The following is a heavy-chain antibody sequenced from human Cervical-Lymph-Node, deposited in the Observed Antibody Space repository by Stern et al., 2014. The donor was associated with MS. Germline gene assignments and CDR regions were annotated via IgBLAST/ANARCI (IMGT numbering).Heavy chain of an antibody. Sequence: VQLVQSGSEWKKPGASVKVSCKASGYTFSGYYLNWVRQGPGQGLEWMGWINTNSGNPTYAQGFTGRFVFSLDTSVSTAYLQISSLKTEDTGIYFCARFVDYPMGRVFDVWGQGTQVTVSS. CDR2: INTNSGNP. CDR3: ARFVDYPMGRVFDV. CDR1: GYTFSGYY. V-gene: IGHV7-4-1*02. D-gene: IGHD3-10*01. J-gene: IGHJ4*02.